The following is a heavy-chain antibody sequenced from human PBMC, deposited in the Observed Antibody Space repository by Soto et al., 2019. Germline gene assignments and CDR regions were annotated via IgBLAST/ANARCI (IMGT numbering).Heavy chain of an antibody. J-gene: IGHJ4*02. D-gene: IGHD4-17*01. CDR2: ISCEGSNK. CDR1: GFTFSSYA. Sequence: QVQLVESGGGVVQPGRSLRLSCAASGFTFSSYAMHWVRQAPGKGLEWVAVISCEGSNKYYADSVKGRFTISRDNPKNTLYLQMNSLRAEDTAVYYCARDGLTTFDYWAREPWSPSPQ. CDR3: ARDGLTTFDY. V-gene: IGHV3-30-3*01.